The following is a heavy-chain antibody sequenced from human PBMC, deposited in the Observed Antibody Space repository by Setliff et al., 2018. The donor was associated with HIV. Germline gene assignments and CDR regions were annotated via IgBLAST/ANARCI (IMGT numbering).Heavy chain of an antibody. CDR1: GDAISSYY. V-gene: IGHV4-4*09. CDR2: IYTSGST. D-gene: IGHD6-19*01. Sequence: NPSETLSLTCTASGDAISSYYWSWIRQPPGKGLEWIGYIYTSGSTHYNPSLKSRVTISVDTSKNHFSLKLSSVTAADTAVYYCATMGRRGWFIDYWGQGTLVTVSS. CDR3: ATMGRRGWFIDY. J-gene: IGHJ4*02.